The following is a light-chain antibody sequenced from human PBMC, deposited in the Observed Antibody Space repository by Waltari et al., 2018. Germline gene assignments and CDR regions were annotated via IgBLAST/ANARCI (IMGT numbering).Light chain of an antibody. CDR3: QQYNKWPPLT. J-gene: IGKJ4*01. CDR2: GAS. V-gene: IGKV3-15*01. CDR1: QNIHDN. Sequence: EVLMTQYPATLSVSPGERVTLSCRASQNIHDNLAWYQQKPGQAPRLLIYGASTRATAIPARFRGSGSGTEFTLTISSLQSEDFAIYYCQQYNKWPPLTFGGGTKVEIK.